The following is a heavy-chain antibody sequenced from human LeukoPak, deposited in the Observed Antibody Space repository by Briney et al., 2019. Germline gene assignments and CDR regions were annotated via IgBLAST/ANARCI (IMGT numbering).Heavy chain of an antibody. J-gene: IGHJ3*02. Sequence: GGSLRLSCAASGFTFSSYSMNWVRQAPGKGLEWVSSISSSSSYIYYADSVKGRFTISRDNAKNSLYLQMNSLRAEDTAVYCCARDSPYIVVVPAAISSAFDIWGQGTMVTVSS. CDR1: GFTFSSYS. D-gene: IGHD2-2*01. CDR3: ARDSPYIVVVPAAISSAFDI. V-gene: IGHV3-21*01. CDR2: ISSSSSYI.